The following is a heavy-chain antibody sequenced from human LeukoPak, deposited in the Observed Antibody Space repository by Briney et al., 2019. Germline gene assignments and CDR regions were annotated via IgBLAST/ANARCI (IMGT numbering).Heavy chain of an antibody. V-gene: IGHV3-21*01. D-gene: IGHD6-19*01. CDR3: ARASSGWYWRDAFDI. CDR2: ISSSSSYI. Sequence: ETLSLTCAVYGGSFSGYYWSWIRQPPGKGLEWVSSISSSSSYIYYADSVKGRFTISRDNAKNSLYLQMNSLRAEDTAVYYCARASSGWYWRDAFDIWGQGTMVTVSS. CDR1: GGSFSGYY. J-gene: IGHJ3*02.